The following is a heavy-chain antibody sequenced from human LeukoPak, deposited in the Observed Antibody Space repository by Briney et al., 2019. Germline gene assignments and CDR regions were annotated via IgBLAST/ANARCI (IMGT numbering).Heavy chain of an antibody. CDR1: GGSLSSYY. CDR3: ARVEYSGWYRIDY. V-gene: IGHV4-59*01. Sequence: PSETLSLTCTVSGGSLSSYYWSWIRQPPGKGLEWIGYIYYSGSTNYNPSLKSRVTISVDTSKNQFSLKLSSVTAADTAVYYCARVEYSGWYRIDYWGQGTLVTVSS. J-gene: IGHJ4*02. CDR2: IYYSGST. D-gene: IGHD6-19*01.